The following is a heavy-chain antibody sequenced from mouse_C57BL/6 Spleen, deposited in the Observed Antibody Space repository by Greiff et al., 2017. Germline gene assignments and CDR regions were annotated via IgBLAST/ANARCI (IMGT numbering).Heavy chain of an antibody. CDR2: IDPSDSYT. Sequence: QVQLQQPGAELVMPGASVKLSCKASGYTFTSYWMHWVKQRPGQGLEWIGEIDPSDSYTNYNQKFKGKSTLTVDKSSSTAYMQLSSLTSEDSAVYYWARSEGGTDAMDYWGQGTSVTVSS. CDR3: ARSEGGTDAMDY. D-gene: IGHD4-1*01. J-gene: IGHJ4*01. V-gene: IGHV1-69*01. CDR1: GYTFTSYW.